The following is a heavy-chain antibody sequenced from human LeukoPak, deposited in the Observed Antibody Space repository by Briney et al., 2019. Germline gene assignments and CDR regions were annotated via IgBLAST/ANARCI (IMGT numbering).Heavy chain of an antibody. D-gene: IGHD6-6*01. CDR3: ARDQSLYSSSSWFDY. V-gene: IGHV3-74*01. CDR1: GFTFNSYW. CDR2: IDEDGKTI. Sequence: PGGSLRLSCAASGFTFNSYWMHWVRQAPGKGLVWVSRIDEDGKTIDYADSVKGRFTISRDNSKNTLYLQMNSLRAEDTAVYYCARDQSLYSSSSWFDYWGQGTLVTVSS. J-gene: IGHJ4*02.